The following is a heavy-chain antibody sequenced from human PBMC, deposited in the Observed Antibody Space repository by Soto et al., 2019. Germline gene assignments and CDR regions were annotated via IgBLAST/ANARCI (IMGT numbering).Heavy chain of an antibody. Sequence: GGSLRLSCAASGFTFSGSAMHWVRQASGKGLEWVGRIRSKANSYATAYAASVKGRFTISRDDSKNTAYLQMNSLKTEDTAVYYCTRPLPADDYYYYYGMDVRGQGTTGTVSS. J-gene: IGHJ6*02. CDR1: GFTFSGSA. CDR3: TRPLPADDYYYYYGMDV. CDR2: IRSKANSYAT. V-gene: IGHV3-73*01. D-gene: IGHD2-2*01.